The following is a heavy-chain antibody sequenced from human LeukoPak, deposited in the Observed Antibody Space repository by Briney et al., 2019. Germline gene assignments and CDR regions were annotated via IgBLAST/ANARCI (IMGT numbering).Heavy chain of an antibody. CDR3: ARGSIAAAGTGPDYYYYYMDV. CDR1: GGTFSSYA. V-gene: IGHV1-69*05. CDR2: IIPIFGTA. D-gene: IGHD6-13*01. Sequence: SVKVSCKASGGTFSSYAISWVRQAPGQGLEWMGGIIPIFGTANYAQKFQGRVTLTTDESASAAYMELSSLRSEDTAVYYCARGSIAAAGTGPDYYYYYMDVWGKGTPVTVSS. J-gene: IGHJ6*03.